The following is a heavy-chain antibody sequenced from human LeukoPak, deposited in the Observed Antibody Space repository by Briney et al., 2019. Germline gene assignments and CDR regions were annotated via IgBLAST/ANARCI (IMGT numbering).Heavy chain of an antibody. Sequence: GGSLRLSCAASGFTFSSYAMSWVRQAPGKGLEWVSVISGSGGSTYSADSVEGRFTISRDNSKNTLYLQMNSLRAEDTAVYYCVALIRGLGYWGQGTLVTVSS. CDR2: ISGSGGST. J-gene: IGHJ4*02. CDR3: VALIRGLGY. CDR1: GFTFSSYA. V-gene: IGHV3-23*01. D-gene: IGHD3-10*01.